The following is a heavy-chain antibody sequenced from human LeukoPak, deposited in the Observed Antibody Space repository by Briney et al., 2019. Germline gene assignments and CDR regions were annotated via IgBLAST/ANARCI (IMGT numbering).Heavy chain of an antibody. CDR1: GFTFSSYE. CDR3: ARVSFCPRCHFDY. CDR2: ISSSGSTI. Sequence: GGSLRLSCAASGFTFSSYEMNWVRQAPGKGLEWVPYISSSGSTIYYADSVKGRFTISRDNAKNSLYLQMNSLRAEDTAVYYCARVSFCPRCHFDYWGQGTLVTVSS. J-gene: IGHJ4*02. D-gene: IGHD2/OR15-2a*01. V-gene: IGHV3-48*03.